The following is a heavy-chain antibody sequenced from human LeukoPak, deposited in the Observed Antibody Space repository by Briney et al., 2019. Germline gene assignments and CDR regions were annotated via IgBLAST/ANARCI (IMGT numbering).Heavy chain of an antibody. CDR2: MNPNRGNT. V-gene: IGHV1-8*01. CDR3: ARGDYDFWSGYYLLGAFDI. CDR1: GYTVTSYD. J-gene: IGHJ3*02. Sequence: GASVKVSCKASGYTVTSYDINWVRQAPGQGLEWMGWMNPNRGNTGYAQKFQGRVTMTRNTSISTAYMELSSLRSEDTAVYYCARGDYDFWSGYYLLGAFDIWGQETMVTVSS. D-gene: IGHD3-3*01.